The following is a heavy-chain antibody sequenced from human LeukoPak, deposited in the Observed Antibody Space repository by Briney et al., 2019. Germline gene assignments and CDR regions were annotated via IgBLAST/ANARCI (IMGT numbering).Heavy chain of an antibody. V-gene: IGHV3-48*03. CDR3: AARSGRIQLVSDY. CDR1: GFTFSSYE. Sequence: PGGSLRLSCAASGFTFSSYEMNWVRQAPGKGLEWVSYISSSGRTVYYEDSVKGRFTISRDNAKNSLYLQMNSLRAEDTAVYYCAARSGRIQLVSDYWGQGTLVTVSS. CDR2: ISSSGRTV. D-gene: IGHD5-18*01. J-gene: IGHJ4*02.